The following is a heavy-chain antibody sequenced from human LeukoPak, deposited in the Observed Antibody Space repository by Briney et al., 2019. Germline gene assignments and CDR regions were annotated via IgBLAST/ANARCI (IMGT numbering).Heavy chain of an antibody. CDR2: INPNSGGS. V-gene: IGHV1-2*02. D-gene: IGHD1-1*01. CDR3: ARVQVSDDNWGFFDY. CDR1: GYTFPANY. Sequence: ASVKVSCKASGYTFPANYMHWVRQAPGQGLEWMGWINPNSGGSNCVQKFQGRVTMTRETSISTAYMELSRLSSDDTAVYYCARVQVSDDNWGFFDYWGQGTLVTVSS. J-gene: IGHJ4*02.